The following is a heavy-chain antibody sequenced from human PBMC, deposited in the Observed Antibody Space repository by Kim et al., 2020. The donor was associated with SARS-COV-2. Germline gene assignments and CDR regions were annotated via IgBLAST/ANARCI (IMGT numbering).Heavy chain of an antibody. J-gene: IGHJ6*02. CDR2: ST. D-gene: IGHD2-15*01. V-gene: IGHV3-23*03. Sequence: STYYATTVKGRFTISRDKSKNTLYLQMNSRRAEDTAVYYCAGGYYGMDVWGQGTTVTVSS. CDR3: AGGYYGMDV.